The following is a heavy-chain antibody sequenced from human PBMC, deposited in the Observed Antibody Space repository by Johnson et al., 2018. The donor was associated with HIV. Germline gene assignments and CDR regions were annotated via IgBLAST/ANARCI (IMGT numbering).Heavy chain of an antibody. D-gene: IGHD6-19*01. CDR3: ARDTRQWDAFDI. CDR2: IGTAGDT. J-gene: IGHJ3*02. V-gene: IGHV3-13*01. CDR1: AFTFSSYD. Sequence: VQLVESGGGVVQPGGSLGLSCAASAFTFSSYDMHWVRQATGKGLEWVSAIGTAGDTYYPGSVKGRFTISRENAKNSLYLQMNSLRAGDTAVYYFARDTRQWDAFDIWGQGTMVTVSS.